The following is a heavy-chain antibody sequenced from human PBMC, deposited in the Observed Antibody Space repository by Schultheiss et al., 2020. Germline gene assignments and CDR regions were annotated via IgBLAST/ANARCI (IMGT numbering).Heavy chain of an antibody. CDR1: GFTFSNYW. CDR3: ARVGVVPAAIFYYYYYMDV. CDR2: ISSSSSYL. Sequence: GGSLRLSCAASGFTFSNYWMHWVRQAPGKGLVWVSSISSSSSYLFYADSVKGRFTISRDNAKNSLYLQMNSLRAEDTAVYYCARVGVVPAAIFYYYYYMDVWGKGTTVTVSS. J-gene: IGHJ6*03. V-gene: IGHV3-21*01. D-gene: IGHD2-2*01.